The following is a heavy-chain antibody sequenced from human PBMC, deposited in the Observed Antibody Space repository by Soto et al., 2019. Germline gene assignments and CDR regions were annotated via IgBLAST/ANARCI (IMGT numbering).Heavy chain of an antibody. CDR1: GDTFKNCV. V-gene: IGHV1-69*01. CDR3: AAELGFGKLSVV. Sequence: QVQVVQSGVEVRRPGSSVKVSCKASGDTFKNCVISWVRQAPGQGLEWMGGIIPLFGTTDFAQRFQGRLTIKADESTTTAYMERIRLRSEGTATYCCAAELGFGKLSVVWGQGTTVIGSS. D-gene: IGHD3-10*01. CDR2: IIPLFGTT. J-gene: IGHJ6*02.